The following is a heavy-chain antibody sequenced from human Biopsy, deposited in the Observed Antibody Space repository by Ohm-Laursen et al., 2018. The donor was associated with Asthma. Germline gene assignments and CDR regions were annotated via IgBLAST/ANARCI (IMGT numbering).Heavy chain of an antibody. CDR2: TYSGGST. CDR1: GFTVTTTS. J-gene: IGHJ6*02. CDR3: VNTLTVASTDGLDV. D-gene: IGHD4-23*01. V-gene: IGHV3-53*01. Sequence: SLRLSCAASGFTVTTTSISWFRQAPGKGLEWVSVTYSGGSTYYADSVKGRFTISRDNSKNTLHLQMNSLRGEDTAVYYCVNTLTVASTDGLDVWGQGTTVTVSS.